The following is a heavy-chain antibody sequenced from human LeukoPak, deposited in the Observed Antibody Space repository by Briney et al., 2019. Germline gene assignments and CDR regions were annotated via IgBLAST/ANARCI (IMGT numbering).Heavy chain of an antibody. V-gene: IGHV3-23*01. J-gene: IGHJ3*02. CDR1: GFTFSSYA. D-gene: IGHD2-21*01. CDR3: AKDSLAYCGGDCYPTDAFDI. Sequence: PGGSLRLSCAASGFTFSSYAMSWVRQAPGKGLEWVSAISDSGGSTYYADSVKGRFTISRDNSKNTLYLQMNGLRAEDTAVYYCAKDSLAYCGGDCYPTDAFDIWGQGTMVTVSS. CDR2: ISDSGGST.